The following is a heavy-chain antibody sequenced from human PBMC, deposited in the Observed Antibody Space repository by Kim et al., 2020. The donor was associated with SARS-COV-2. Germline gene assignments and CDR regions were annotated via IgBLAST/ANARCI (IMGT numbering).Heavy chain of an antibody. Sequence: SETLSLTCAVYGGSFSGYYWSWIRQPPGKGLEWIGEINHSGSTNYNPSLKSRVTISVDTSKNQFSLKLSSVTAADTAVYYCARSGSYLVRTYYYYYGMDVWGQGTTVTVSS. D-gene: IGHD1-26*01. V-gene: IGHV4-34*01. CDR2: INHSGST. J-gene: IGHJ6*02. CDR1: GGSFSGYY. CDR3: ARSGSYLVRTYYYYYGMDV.